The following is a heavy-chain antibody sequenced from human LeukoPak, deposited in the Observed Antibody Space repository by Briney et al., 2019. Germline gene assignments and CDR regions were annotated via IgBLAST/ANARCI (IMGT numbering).Heavy chain of an antibody. CDR3: ARRRGYSYGYTPLFDY. CDR2: IYPGDSDT. CDR1: GYSFTSYW. Sequence: GESLKISCKGSGYSFTSYWIGWVRQTPGKGLEWMGIIYPGDSDTRYSPSFQGQVTISADKSISTAYLQWSSLKASDTAMYYCARRRGYSYGYTPLFDYWGQGTLVTVSS. D-gene: IGHD5-18*01. V-gene: IGHV5-51*01. J-gene: IGHJ4*02.